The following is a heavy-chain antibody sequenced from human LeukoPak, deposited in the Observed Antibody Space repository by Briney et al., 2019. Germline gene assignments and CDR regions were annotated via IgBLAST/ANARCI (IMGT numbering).Heavy chain of an antibody. CDR3: ARLNILTGYYFDY. V-gene: IGHV1-69*04. CDR1: GGTFSSYA. D-gene: IGHD3-9*01. J-gene: IGHJ4*02. CDR2: IIPILGIA. Sequence: SVKVSCKSSGGTFSSYAISWVRQAPGQGLEWVGRIIPILGIANYAQKFQGGVTITADKSTSTAYTELSSLRSEDTAVYYCARLNILTGYYFDYWGQGTLVTVSS.